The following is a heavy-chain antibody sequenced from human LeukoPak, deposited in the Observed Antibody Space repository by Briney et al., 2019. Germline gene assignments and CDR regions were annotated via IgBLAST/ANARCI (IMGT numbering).Heavy chain of an antibody. V-gene: IGHV1-18*01. Sequence: ASVKVSCKASGYTLTSYGISWVRQAPGQGLEWMGWISAYNGNTNYAQKLEGRVTMTTDTSTSTAYMELRSLRSDDTAVYYCARMVGGWYFWEGRVGWYFDYWGQGTLVTVSS. CDR3: ARMVGGWYFWEGRVGWYFDY. CDR2: ISAYNGNT. CDR1: GYTLTSYG. D-gene: IGHD6-19*01. J-gene: IGHJ4*02.